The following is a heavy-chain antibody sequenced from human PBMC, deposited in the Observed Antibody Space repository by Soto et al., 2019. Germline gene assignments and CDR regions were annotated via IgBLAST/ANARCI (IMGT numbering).Heavy chain of an antibody. J-gene: IGHJ4*02. CDR2: TSFDGSSG. CDR3: AKSPPAVAGYFDY. CDR1: GFTFSSSS. D-gene: IGHD6-19*01. Sequence: QVQLVESGGGVVQPGRSLRLSCAASGFTFSSSSMHWVRQAPGKGLEWVAVTSFDGSSGYYADSVSGRFTISRDNSNNTLYLQMNSLRAEDTAVYYCAKSPPAVAGYFDYWGQGTLVTVSS. V-gene: IGHV3-30*18.